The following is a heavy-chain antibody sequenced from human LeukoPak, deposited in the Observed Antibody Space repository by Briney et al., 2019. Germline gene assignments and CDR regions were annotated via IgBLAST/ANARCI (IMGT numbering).Heavy chain of an antibody. V-gene: IGHV4-30-2*01. Sequence: PSQTLSLTCTVSGGSISSGGYYWSWIRQPPGKGLEWIGYIYHSGSTYYNPSLKSRVTISVDRSKNQFSLKLSSVTAADTAVYYCARGREDYYYDSSGYYYDYWGQGTLVTVSS. CDR1: GGSISSGGYY. J-gene: IGHJ4*02. D-gene: IGHD3-22*01. CDR3: ARGREDYYYDSSGYYYDY. CDR2: IYHSGST.